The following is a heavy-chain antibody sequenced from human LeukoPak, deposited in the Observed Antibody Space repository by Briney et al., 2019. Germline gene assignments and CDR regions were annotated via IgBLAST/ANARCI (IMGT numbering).Heavy chain of an antibody. D-gene: IGHD2-21*01. J-gene: IGHJ5*02. Sequence: GALRLSCAASGFTFSSYSMNWVRQAPGKGLEWVSSISSSSSYIYYADSVKGRFTISRDNAKNSLYLQMNSLRAEDTAVYYCARLGIGNWFDPWGQGTLVTVSS. CDR1: GFTFSSYS. CDR2: ISSSSSYI. V-gene: IGHV3-21*01. CDR3: ARLGIGNWFDP.